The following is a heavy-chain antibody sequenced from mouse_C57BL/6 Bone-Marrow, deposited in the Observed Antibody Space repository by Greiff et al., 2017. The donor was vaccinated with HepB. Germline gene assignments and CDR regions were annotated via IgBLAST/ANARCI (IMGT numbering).Heavy chain of an antibody. Sequence: EVQLQESGPGLVKPSQSLSLTCSVTGYSITSGYYWNWIRQFPGNKLEWMGYISYDGSNNYNPSLKNRISITRDTSKNQFFLKLNSVTTEDTATYYCARDLYSNFLFAYWGQGTLVTVSA. CDR3: ARDLYSNFLFAY. J-gene: IGHJ3*01. CDR1: GYSITSGYY. V-gene: IGHV3-6*01. CDR2: ISYDGSN. D-gene: IGHD2-5*01.